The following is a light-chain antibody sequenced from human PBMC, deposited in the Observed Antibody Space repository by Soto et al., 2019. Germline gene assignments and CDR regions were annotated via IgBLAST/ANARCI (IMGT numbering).Light chain of an antibody. CDR2: AAS. Sequence: DIQMTQSPSSLSTSLGDRGTITCRASQSIRSYLTWYQQKPGKAPKVXIYAASSLPSGVPSRFSGSGAGTDCTLTISSLQPEDFATYYCQQSYSTPRTFGQGTKVDIK. CDR1: QSIRSY. J-gene: IGKJ1*01. CDR3: QQSYSTPRT. V-gene: IGKV1-39*01.